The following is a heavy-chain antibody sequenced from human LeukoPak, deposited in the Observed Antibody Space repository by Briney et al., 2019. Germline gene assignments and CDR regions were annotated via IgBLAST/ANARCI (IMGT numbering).Heavy chain of an antibody. J-gene: IGHJ4*02. V-gene: IGHV3-48*01. CDR2: ISSSSSTI. CDR3: ARVSAAGYSSGWYRSPIYYFDY. D-gene: IGHD6-19*01. Sequence: PGRSLRLSCAASGFTFSSYSMNWVRQAPGKGLEWVSYISSSSSTIYYADSVKGRFTISRDNAKNSLYLQMNSLRAEDTAVYYCARVSAAGYSSGWYRSPIYYFDYWGQGTLVTVSS. CDR1: GFTFSSYS.